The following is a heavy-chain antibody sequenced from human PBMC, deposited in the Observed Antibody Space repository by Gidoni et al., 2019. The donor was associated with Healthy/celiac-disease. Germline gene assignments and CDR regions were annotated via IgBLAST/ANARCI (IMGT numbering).Heavy chain of an antibody. D-gene: IGHD2-15*01. CDR2: IFSNDEK. Sequence: QVTLKESGPVLVKPTETLTLTCTVSGFSLSNARMGVSWIRQPPGKALEWLAHIFSNDEKSYSTSLKSRLSISKDTSKSQVVLTMTNMDPVDTATYYCARISGGSGYTYYYYYGMDVWGQGTTVTVSS. V-gene: IGHV2-26*01. CDR1: GFSLSNARMG. CDR3: ARISGGSGYTYYYYYGMDV. J-gene: IGHJ6*02.